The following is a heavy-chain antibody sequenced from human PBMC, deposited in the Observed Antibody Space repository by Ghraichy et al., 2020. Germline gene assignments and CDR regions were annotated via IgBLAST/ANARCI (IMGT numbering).Heavy chain of an antibody. J-gene: IGHJ6*02. D-gene: IGHD3-10*01. CDR3: ARDRGGDDYGDYYYYGMDV. CDR2: IYYSGST. CDR1: GGSISSGGYY. Sequence: SQTISLTCTVSGGSISSGGYYWSWIRQHPGKGLEWIGYIYYSGSTYYNPSLKSRVTISVDTSKNQFSLKLSSVTAADTAVYYCARDRGGDDYGDYYYYGMDVWGQGTTVTVSS. V-gene: IGHV4-31*03.